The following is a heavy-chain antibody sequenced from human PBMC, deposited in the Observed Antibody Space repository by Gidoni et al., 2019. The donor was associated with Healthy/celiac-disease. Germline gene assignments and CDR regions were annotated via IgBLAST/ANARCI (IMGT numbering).Heavy chain of an antibody. Sequence: QVQLQESGPGLVKPSQTLSLTCTFSGGSSLLGGYYWSWIRQHPGKGLEWIGYIYYSGSTYYNPALKSRVTISVDTSKNQFSLKLSSVTAADTAVYYCARVTGTTDPRSIFDYWGQGTLVTVSS. J-gene: IGHJ4*02. V-gene: IGHV4-31*03. CDR1: GGSSLLGGYY. CDR3: ARVTGTTDPRSIFDY. D-gene: IGHD1-20*01. CDR2: IYYSGST.